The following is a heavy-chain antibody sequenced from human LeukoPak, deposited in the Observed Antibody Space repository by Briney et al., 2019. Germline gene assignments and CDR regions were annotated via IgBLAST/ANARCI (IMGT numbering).Heavy chain of an antibody. CDR1: GFTFSSYA. D-gene: IGHD6-13*01. CDR3: ARDPPTAAGTGY. CDR2: ISDNGGST. Sequence: GGSLRLSCAASGFTFSSYAMHWVRQAPGKGLEYVSTISDNGGSTFYANSVKGRFTISRDNSKNTLYLQMGSLRPEDMAVYYCARDPPTAAGTGYWGQGTLVTVSS. J-gene: IGHJ4*02. V-gene: IGHV3-64*01.